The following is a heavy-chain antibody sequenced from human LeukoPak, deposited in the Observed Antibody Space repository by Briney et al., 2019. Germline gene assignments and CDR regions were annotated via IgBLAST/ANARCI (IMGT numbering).Heavy chain of an antibody. Sequence: PGGSLRLSCAASGFTFSDYYMSWIRQAPGRGLEWVSYISSGGSTIYYADSVKGRLTISRDNAKNSLYLQMNSLRAEDTAVYYCAGGSYGDYYFDYWGQGTLVTVSS. D-gene: IGHD4-17*01. V-gene: IGHV3-11*01. CDR2: ISSGGSTI. CDR1: GFTFSDYY. J-gene: IGHJ4*02. CDR3: AGGSYGDYYFDY.